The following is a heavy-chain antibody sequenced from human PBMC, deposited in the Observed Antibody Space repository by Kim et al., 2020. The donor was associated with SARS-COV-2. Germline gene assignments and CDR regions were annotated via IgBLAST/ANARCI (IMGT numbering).Heavy chain of an antibody. V-gene: IGHV4-31*03. CDR2: IYYSGST. CDR1: GGSISSGGYY. J-gene: IGHJ3*02. Sequence: SETLSLTCTVSGGSISSGGYYWSWIRQHPGKGLEWIGYIYYSGSTYYNPSLKSRVTISVDTSKNQFSLKLSSVTAADTAVYYCARGGFGYDSSGYQPPTFDIWGQGTMVTVSS. CDR3: ARGGFGYDSSGYQPPTFDI. D-gene: IGHD3-22*01.